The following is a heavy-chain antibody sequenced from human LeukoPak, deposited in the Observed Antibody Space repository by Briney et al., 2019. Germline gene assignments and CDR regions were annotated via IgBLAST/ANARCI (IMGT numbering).Heavy chain of an antibody. D-gene: IGHD2-21*02. V-gene: IGHV3-74*01. CDR2: IKSDGSST. CDR1: GFTFSSHW. J-gene: IGHJ6*02. CDR3: SRDSLSSCGGDCYSGLDV. Sequence: GGSLRPSCAASGFTFSSHWMHWVRQAPGEALMWVSRIKSDGSSTTYADSVKGRFTISRDNAKNTLYLQMNSLRAEDTAVYYCSRDSLSSCGGDCYSGLDVWGQGTTVTVSS.